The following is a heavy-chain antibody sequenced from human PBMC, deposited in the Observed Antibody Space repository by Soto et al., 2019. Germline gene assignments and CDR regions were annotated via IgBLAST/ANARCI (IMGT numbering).Heavy chain of an antibody. CDR2: INHSGST. V-gene: IGHV4-34*01. J-gene: IGHJ6*02. CDR1: GGSFSGYY. CDR3: ARVRITMVRGVVYYYYGTDV. Sequence: SETLSLTCAVYGGSFSGYYWSWIRQPPGKGLEWIGEINHSGSTNYNPSLKSRVTISVDTSKNQFSLKLSSVTAADTAVYYCARVRITMVRGVVYYYYGTDVWGQGTTVTVSS. D-gene: IGHD3-10*01.